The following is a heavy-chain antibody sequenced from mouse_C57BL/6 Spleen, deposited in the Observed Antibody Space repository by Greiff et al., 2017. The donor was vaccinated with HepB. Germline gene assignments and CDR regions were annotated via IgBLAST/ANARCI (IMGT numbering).Heavy chain of an antibody. CDR2: ISSGSSTI. CDR1: GFTFSDYG. J-gene: IGHJ4*01. V-gene: IGHV5-17*01. Sequence: EVMLVESGGGLVKPGGSLKLSCAASGFTFSDYGMHWVRQAPEKGLEWVAYISSGSSTIYYADTVKGRFTIPRDNAQNTLFLQMTRLRSEDTAMYYCAREGVDYWGQGTSVTVSS. CDR3: AREGVDY.